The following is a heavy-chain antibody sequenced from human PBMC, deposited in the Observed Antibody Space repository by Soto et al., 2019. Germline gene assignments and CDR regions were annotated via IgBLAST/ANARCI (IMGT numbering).Heavy chain of an antibody. CDR3: ARRSSSWYFDY. V-gene: IGHV3-23*01. Sequence: EVQLLESGGGLVQPGGSLRLSCAASGFTFSSYAMNWVRQAPGKGLEWVSVISGSDGSTYYADSVKGRFTISRDNSKKTLNLQMNRLRAEDTAVYYCARRSSSWYFDYWGQGTLVTVSS. CDR2: ISGSDGST. J-gene: IGHJ4*02. CDR1: GFTFSSYA. D-gene: IGHD6-13*01.